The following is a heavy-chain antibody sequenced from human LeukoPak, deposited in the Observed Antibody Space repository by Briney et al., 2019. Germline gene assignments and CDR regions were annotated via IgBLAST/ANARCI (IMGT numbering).Heavy chain of an antibody. J-gene: IGHJ5*02. Sequence: GSLRLSCAASGFTFSSYSMNWVRQAPGRGLEWVSYISSSSSTIYYADSVKGRFTISRDNAKNSLYLQMNSLRAEDTAVYYCARDRVDCSSTNCYEWFDPWGQGTLVTVSS. D-gene: IGHD2-2*01. V-gene: IGHV3-48*01. CDR3: ARDRVDCSSTNCYEWFDP. CDR1: GFTFSSYS. CDR2: ISSSSSTI.